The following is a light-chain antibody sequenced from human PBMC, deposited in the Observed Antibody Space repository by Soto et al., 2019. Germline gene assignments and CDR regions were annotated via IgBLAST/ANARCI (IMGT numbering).Light chain of an antibody. J-gene: IGLJ1*01. CDR2: SNN. Sequence: QAVVTQPPSASGTPGQRVTISCSGSRSNIGSNTVNWYQQFPGTAPKLLIYSNNQRPSGVPDRFSGSKSGTSASLAISGLQSEDEADYYCAAWDDSLNGYVFGTGTKLTVL. CDR1: RSNIGSNT. CDR3: AAWDDSLNGYV. V-gene: IGLV1-44*01.